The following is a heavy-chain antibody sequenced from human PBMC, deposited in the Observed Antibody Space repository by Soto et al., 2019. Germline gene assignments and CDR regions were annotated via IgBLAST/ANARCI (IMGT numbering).Heavy chain of an antibody. J-gene: IGHJ6*02. CDR2: ISAYNGNT. V-gene: IGHV1-18*01. CDR1: GYTFTSYV. Sequence: QVQLVQSGAEVKKPGASVKVSCKASGYTFTSYVISWVRQAPGQGLEWMGWISAYNGNTNYAQKPQGRVTMTTDTPTSTAYMELRSLRSDDTAVYYCASYREQLVLYGMDVWGQGTTVTVSS. D-gene: IGHD6-13*01. CDR3: ASYREQLVLYGMDV.